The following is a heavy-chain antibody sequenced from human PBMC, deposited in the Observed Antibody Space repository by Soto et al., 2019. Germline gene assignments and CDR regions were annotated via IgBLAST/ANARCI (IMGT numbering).Heavy chain of an antibody. D-gene: IGHD3-3*01. J-gene: IGHJ4*02. CDR2: IDTSGST. Sequence: PENLPVTYTVSGGSISNYYCNWIRQPAGKGLEWIGRIDTSGSTNYNPSLKSRVTMSVDTSNQEFSLKLSSVTAADTALYYCARGGQDFWSGPFDYWGRGARVTV. CDR1: GGSISNYY. V-gene: IGHV4-4*07. CDR3: ARGGQDFWSGPFDY.